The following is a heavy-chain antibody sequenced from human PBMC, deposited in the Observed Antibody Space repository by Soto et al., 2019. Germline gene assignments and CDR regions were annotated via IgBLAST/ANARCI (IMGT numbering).Heavy chain of an antibody. CDR2: ISGTSDYI. CDR3: AKEGVAGFDY. Sequence: PGGSLRLSCAGSGFTFSSSSMNWVRQSPGKELEWVSSISGTSDYIYYADSVKGRFTISRDNSKNTLYLQMNSLRAEDTAVYYCAKEGVAGFDYWGQGTLVTVSS. D-gene: IGHD6-19*01. CDR1: GFTFSSSS. V-gene: IGHV3-21*01. J-gene: IGHJ4*02.